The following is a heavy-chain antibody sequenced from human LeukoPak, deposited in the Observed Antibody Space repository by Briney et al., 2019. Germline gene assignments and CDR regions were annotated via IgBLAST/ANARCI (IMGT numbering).Heavy chain of an antibody. CDR2: ISWNSSSI. CDR3: TKGGIVGAIGGAFDI. V-gene: IGHV3-9*03. D-gene: IGHD1-26*01. J-gene: IGHJ3*02. Sequence: PGRSLRLSCAAAGFTFDDDAMHWVRQAPGKGLEWVSGISWNSSSIGYADSVKGRFTIARDNAKNSLYLQMNRLRAEDMALYYCTKGGIVGAIGGAFDIWGQGTMVTVSS. CDR1: GFTFDDDA.